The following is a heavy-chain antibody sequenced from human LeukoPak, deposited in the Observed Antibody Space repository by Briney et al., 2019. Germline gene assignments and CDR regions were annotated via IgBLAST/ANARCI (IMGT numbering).Heavy chain of an antibody. CDR3: ARHGYSSGIYDAFDI. CDR2: IYYSGST. D-gene: IGHD6-19*01. J-gene: IGHJ3*02. V-gene: IGHV4-59*08. CDR1: GGSIRSYY. Sequence: SETLSLTCTVSGGSIRSYYWSWIRQPPGKGLEWIAYIYYSGSTNYNPSLKRRVTISVDTSTNQFSLKLRSVTAADTAVYYCARHGYSSGIYDAFDIWGQGTMVTVSS.